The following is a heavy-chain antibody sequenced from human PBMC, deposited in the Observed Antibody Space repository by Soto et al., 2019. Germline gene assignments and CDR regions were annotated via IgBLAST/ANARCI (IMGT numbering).Heavy chain of an antibody. CDR1: GGSISSSSYY. CDR2: IYYSGST. D-gene: IGHD6-19*01. CDR3: ARHPQWLAPYFDY. V-gene: IGHV4-39*01. Sequence: TSETLSLTCTVSGGSISSSSYYWGWIRQPPGKGLEWIGSIYYSGSTYYNPSLKSRVTISVDTSKNQFSLKLSSVTAADTAVYYCARHPQWLAPYFDYWGQGTLVTVSS. J-gene: IGHJ4*02.